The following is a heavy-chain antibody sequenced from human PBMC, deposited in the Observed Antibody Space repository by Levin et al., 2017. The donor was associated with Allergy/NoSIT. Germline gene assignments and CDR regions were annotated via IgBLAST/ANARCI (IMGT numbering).Heavy chain of an antibody. CDR2: INQNGGVE. Sequence: TGGSLRLSCAASGFTFSDHWMTWVRQAPGKGLEWVANINQNGGVEKYVDSVKGRFTISRDNARNSVFLQMNSLRAEDTAVYYCARLSCRGGSCYSAFDYWGQGTLVTVSS. J-gene: IGHJ4*02. CDR1: GFTFSDHW. D-gene: IGHD2-15*01. V-gene: IGHV3-7*01. CDR3: ARLSCRGGSCYSAFDY.